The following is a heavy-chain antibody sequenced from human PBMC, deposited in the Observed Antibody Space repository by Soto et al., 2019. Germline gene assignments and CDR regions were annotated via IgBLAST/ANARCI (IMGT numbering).Heavy chain of an antibody. CDR1: GYTFTSYG. CDR3: ARDRLGATGDY. CDR2: ISAYNGNT. V-gene: IGHV1-18*04. D-gene: IGHD1-26*01. J-gene: IGHJ4*02. Sequence: QVQLVHSGAEVKKPGASVKVSCKASGYTFTSYGISWVRQAPGHGLEWMGWISAYNGNTNSAQKLQSRVTMTTDTSTNTSYKELRSLRSYDTAVYFCARDRLGATGDYWGQGTLVTVSS.